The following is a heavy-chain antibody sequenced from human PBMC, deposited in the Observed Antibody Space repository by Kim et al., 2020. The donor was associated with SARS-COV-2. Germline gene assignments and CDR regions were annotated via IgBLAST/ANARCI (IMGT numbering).Heavy chain of an antibody. J-gene: IGHJ6*02. V-gene: IGHV3-23*01. D-gene: IGHD1-1*01. CDR1: GFTLRSYA. CDR3: AKAGGNWNDANYYYSMDV. CDR2: VSGSGGTT. Sequence: GGSLRLSCAASGFTLRSYAMSWVRQAPGKGLEWVSTVSGSGGTTYYADSVKGRFTMSRDNSKNTLYLQMNSLRAEDTAVYYCAKAGGNWNDANYYYSMDVWGQGTTVTVSS.